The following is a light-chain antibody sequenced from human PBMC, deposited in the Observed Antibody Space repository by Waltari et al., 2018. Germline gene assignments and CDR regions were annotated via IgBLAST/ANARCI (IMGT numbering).Light chain of an antibody. J-gene: IGKJ1*01. V-gene: IGKV2-28*01. CDR2: LVS. CDR3: MQARQTPWT. Sequence: DIVMTQSPLSLPVSPGEPASISCRSSQSLLHSSGYTFLDWYLQKPGQSPQLLIYLVSNRASGVPDWFSGSGSGTDFTLKISRVEAEDVGVYYCMQARQTPWTFGQGTKVEIK. CDR1: QSLLHSSGYTF.